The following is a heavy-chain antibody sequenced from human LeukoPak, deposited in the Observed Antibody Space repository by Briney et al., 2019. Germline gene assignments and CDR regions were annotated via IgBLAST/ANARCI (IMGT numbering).Heavy chain of an antibody. J-gene: IGHJ4*02. D-gene: IGHD2-15*01. Sequence: GASVKVSCKTSGYTFTGYYLHWVRQAPGQGPEWMGWINPKYGVTQYAPKSQGRVTMTRDTSITTAYMDLSRLTSDDTAVYFCARDTGFPLFDYWGQGTLVTVSS. CDR1: GYTFTGYY. CDR3: ARDTGFPLFDY. V-gene: IGHV1-2*02. CDR2: INPKYGVT.